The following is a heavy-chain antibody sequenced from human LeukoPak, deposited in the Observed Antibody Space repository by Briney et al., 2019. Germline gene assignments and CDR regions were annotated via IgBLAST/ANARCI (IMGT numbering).Heavy chain of an antibody. CDR3: ARGGRIAVAGTWGHDAFDI. CDR2: MNPNSGNT. Sequence: ASVKVSCKASGYTFISYDINWVRQATGQGLEWMGWMNPNSGNTGYAQKFQGRVTMTRNTSISTAYMELSSLRSEDTAVYYCARGGRIAVAGTWGHDAFDIWGQGTMVTVSS. CDR1: GYTFISYD. V-gene: IGHV1-8*01. J-gene: IGHJ3*02. D-gene: IGHD6-19*01.